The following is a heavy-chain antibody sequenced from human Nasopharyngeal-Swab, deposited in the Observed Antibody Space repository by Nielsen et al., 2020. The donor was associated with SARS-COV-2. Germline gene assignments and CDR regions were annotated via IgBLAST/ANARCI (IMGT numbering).Heavy chain of an antibody. Sequence: GSLRLSCTVSGYSISSGYYWDWIRQSPGKGLEWIGSIYHSGSTYYNPSLKSRVTISVDTSRNHFSLKLRSVTGADTAVYHCACHRTASFYYWGQGTLVTVSS. CDR3: ACHRTASFYY. V-gene: IGHV4-38-2*02. CDR1: GYSISSGYY. J-gene: IGHJ4*02. CDR2: IYHSGST. D-gene: IGHD1-1*01.